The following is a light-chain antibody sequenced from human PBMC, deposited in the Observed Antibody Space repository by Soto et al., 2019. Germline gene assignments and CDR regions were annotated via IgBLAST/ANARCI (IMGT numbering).Light chain of an antibody. CDR1: ESIARN. CDR2: AAS. V-gene: IGKV1-39*01. CDR3: QQTYSTLSLT. Sequence: DIQMTQSPSSLSASVGDRVTSTCRASESIARNLNWYQQKPGKAPKLLIYAASSLQNGVPSRFRGGGSGTDFTLTISNLQPEDFATYYCQQTYSTLSLTFGQGTRLEIK. J-gene: IGKJ5*01.